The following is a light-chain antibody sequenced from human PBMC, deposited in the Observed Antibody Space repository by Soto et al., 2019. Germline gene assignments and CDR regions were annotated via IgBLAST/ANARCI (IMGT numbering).Light chain of an antibody. J-gene: IGLJ1*01. V-gene: IGLV3-21*04. Sequence: SYELTQPHSVSVAPGKTARITCGGNNIGSKSVHWYQQKPGQAPVLVIYYDSDRPSGIPERFSGSNSGNTATLTISSVEAGDEAGYYCQVWDSSSDHYVFGTGTKLTVL. CDR2: YDS. CDR3: QVWDSSSDHYV. CDR1: NIGSKS.